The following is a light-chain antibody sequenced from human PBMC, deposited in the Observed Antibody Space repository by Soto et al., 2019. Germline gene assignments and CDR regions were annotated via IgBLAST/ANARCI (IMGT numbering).Light chain of an antibody. CDR1: QSVANY. V-gene: IGKV3D-15*01. CDR3: QQYKNWPL. CDR2: DAS. Sequence: EIVMTQSPGTLSLSPGERATLSCRASQSVANYLAWYQQRPGQAPRLLIYDASNRATGIPARFSGSGFGTEFTLTISSLQSEDFAVYYCQQYKNWPLFGQGTRLEIK. J-gene: IGKJ5*01.